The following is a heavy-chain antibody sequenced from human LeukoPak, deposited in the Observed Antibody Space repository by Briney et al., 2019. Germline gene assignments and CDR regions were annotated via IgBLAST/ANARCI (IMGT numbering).Heavy chain of an antibody. CDR1: GGSISSYY. Sequence: PSETLSLTCTVSGGSISSYYWSWIRQPAGKGLEWIGRIYTSGSTNYNPSLKSRVTMSVDTSKNHFSLKLSSVTAADTAVYYCARPLGYCSGGSCYGDAFDIWGQGTMVTVSS. CDR2: IYTSGST. CDR3: ARPLGYCSGGSCYGDAFDI. V-gene: IGHV4-4*07. D-gene: IGHD2-15*01. J-gene: IGHJ3*02.